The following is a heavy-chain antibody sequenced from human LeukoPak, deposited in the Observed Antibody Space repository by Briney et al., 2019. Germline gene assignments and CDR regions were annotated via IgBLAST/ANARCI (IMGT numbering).Heavy chain of an antibody. Sequence: PSETLSLTCTVSGGSISSSTYYWGWIRQPPGKGLEWIGSIYYTGTTYYNPSLKSRVSISVDTSKNQFSLKLSSVTAADTAVYYCAREGGDSSWSTDWFDPWGQGTLVTVSS. CDR2: IYYTGTT. V-gene: IGHV4-39*02. D-gene: IGHD6-13*01. CDR3: AREGGDSSWSTDWFDP. J-gene: IGHJ5*02. CDR1: GGSISSSTYY.